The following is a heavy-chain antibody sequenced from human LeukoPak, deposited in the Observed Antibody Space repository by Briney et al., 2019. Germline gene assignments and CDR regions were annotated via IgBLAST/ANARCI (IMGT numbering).Heavy chain of an antibody. CDR1: GFTFSTYG. CDR2: IKYHGNNK. V-gene: IGHV3-30*02. J-gene: IGHJ2*01. D-gene: IGHD6-19*01. Sequence: GGSLRLSCTASGFTFSTYGMHWVRQAPGKGLEWVAFIKYHGNNKYYADSVKGRFTISRDNSKNTLYLQMNSLRPEDTAVYYCARADIAVAGGNWYFDLWGRGTLVTVSS. CDR3: ARADIAVAGGNWYFDL.